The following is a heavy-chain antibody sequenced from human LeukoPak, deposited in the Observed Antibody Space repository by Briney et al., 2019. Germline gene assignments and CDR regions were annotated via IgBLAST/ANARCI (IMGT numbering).Heavy chain of an antibody. CDR2: IYHSGST. CDR3: ARDGPAYTSRWYDYYYGLDV. J-gene: IGHJ6*02. D-gene: IGHD2-2*01. V-gene: IGHV4-30-2*01. CDR1: GGSISSGGYS. Sequence: SQTLSLTCAVSGGSISSGGYSWSWIRQPPGKGLEWIGYIYHSGSTYYNPSLKSRVTISVDTSKNQFSLKLTSVTSADTAVYYCARDGPAYTSRWYDYYYGLDVWGQGTTVTVSS.